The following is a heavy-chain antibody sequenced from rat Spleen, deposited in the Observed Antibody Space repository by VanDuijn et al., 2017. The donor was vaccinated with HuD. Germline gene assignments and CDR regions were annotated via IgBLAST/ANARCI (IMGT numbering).Heavy chain of an antibody. J-gene: IGHJ3*01. CDR2: IWTGGST. V-gene: IGHV2-30*01. Sequence: QVQLKESGPDLVQPSQTLSLTCTVSGFSLTSYNVHWVRQPTGKGLEWMGVIWTGGSTDYNLALKSRQSISRDTSKGQVFLKMNRRQTEDIATYYCARAAFAYWGQGTLVAVSS. CDR3: ARAAFAY. CDR1: GFSLTSYN.